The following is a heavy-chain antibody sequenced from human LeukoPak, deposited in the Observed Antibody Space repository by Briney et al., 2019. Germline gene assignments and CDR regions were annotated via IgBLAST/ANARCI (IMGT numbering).Heavy chain of an antibody. J-gene: IGHJ4*02. CDR3: ARGRLMYSSGWYPLDY. Sequence: PSETLSLTCAVYGGSFSGYYWSWIRQPPGKGLEWIGEINHSGSTNYNPSLKSRVTISVDTPKNQFSLKLSSVTAADTAVYYCARGRLMYSSGWYPLDYWGQGTLVTVSS. CDR2: INHSGST. D-gene: IGHD6-19*01. CDR1: GGSFSGYY. V-gene: IGHV4-34*01.